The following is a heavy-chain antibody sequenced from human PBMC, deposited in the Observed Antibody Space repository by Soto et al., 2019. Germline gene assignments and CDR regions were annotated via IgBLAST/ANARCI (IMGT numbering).Heavy chain of an antibody. CDR2: IYYSGST. V-gene: IGHV4-30-4*01. CDR1: CGSISSGDYY. Sequence: PSETLSLTCTVSCGSISSGDYYWSWIRQPPGKGLEWIGYIYYSGSTYYNPSLKSRVTISVDTSKNQFSLKLSSVTAADTAVYYCARAMVRGVIRYYYYGMDVWGQGTTVTVSS. D-gene: IGHD3-10*01. CDR3: ARAMVRGVIRYYYYGMDV. J-gene: IGHJ6*02.